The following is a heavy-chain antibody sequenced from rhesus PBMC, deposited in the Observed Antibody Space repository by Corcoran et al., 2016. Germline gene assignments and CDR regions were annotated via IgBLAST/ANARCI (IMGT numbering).Heavy chain of an antibody. D-gene: IGHD6-31*01. CDR2: IYDSSTST. V-gene: IGHV4-73*01. CDR3: ARTVIAAAGSYGLDS. CDR1: GGSISGYYY. Sequence: QVQLQQWGEGLVKPSETLSLTCAVYGGSISGYYYWSWIRQPPGKGLEGIGYIYDSSTSTNYPTYLKSQVTISKETSKNQCSLKLSSVTAADTAVYYGARTVIAAAGSYGLDSWGQGVVVTVSS. J-gene: IGHJ6*01.